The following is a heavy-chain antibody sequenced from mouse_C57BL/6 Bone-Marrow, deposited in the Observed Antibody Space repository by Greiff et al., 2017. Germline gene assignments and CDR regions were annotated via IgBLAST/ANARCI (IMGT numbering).Heavy chain of an antibody. Sequence: QVQLQQPGAELVMPGASVKLSCKASGYTFTSYWMHWVKQRPGQGLEWIGEIDPSDSYTNYNQKFKGKSTLTVDKSSSTAYMQLSSLTSEDSAVYYCAREKLGSLYAMDYWGQGTSVTVPS. D-gene: IGHD6-1*01. V-gene: IGHV1-69*01. CDR3: AREKLGSLYAMDY. J-gene: IGHJ4*01. CDR1: GYTFTSYW. CDR2: IDPSDSYT.